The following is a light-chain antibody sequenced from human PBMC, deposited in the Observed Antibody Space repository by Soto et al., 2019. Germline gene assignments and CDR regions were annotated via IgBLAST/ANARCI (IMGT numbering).Light chain of an antibody. Sequence: DIVMTQSPDSLAVSLGERATINCKYSRSVLYSSNNKNYLAWYQQKPGQPPKLLIYWASTRESGVPDRFSGSGSGTDFTLTISTLQAEDVAVYYCQHYYSTPPTFGGGTRVEIK. CDR2: WAS. CDR1: RSVLYSSNNKNY. CDR3: QHYYSTPPT. J-gene: IGKJ4*01. V-gene: IGKV4-1*01.